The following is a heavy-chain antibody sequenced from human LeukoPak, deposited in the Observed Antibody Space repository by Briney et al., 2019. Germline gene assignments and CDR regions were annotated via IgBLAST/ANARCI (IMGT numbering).Heavy chain of an antibody. J-gene: IGHJ6*03. V-gene: IGHV1-18*01. D-gene: IGHD3-16*01. CDR3: ARDYERWGSSYYYMDV. Sequence: ASVKVSCKASGYTFINYGISWVRQAPGQGLEWMGWISAYNGDTNYIEKLQGRLTMTRDTYTNTAYMELRSLRSDDTAVYYCARDYERWGSSYYYMDVWGKGTTVTVSS. CDR1: GYTFINYG. CDR2: ISAYNGDT.